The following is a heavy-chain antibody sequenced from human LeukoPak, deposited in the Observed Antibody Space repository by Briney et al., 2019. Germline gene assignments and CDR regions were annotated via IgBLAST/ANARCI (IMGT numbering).Heavy chain of an antibody. V-gene: IGHV5-51*01. D-gene: IGHD3-22*01. CDR3: ARHRYYYDSSGYYFDY. CDR1: GYSFTSYC. CDR2: IYPGDSDT. J-gene: IGHJ4*02. Sequence: GESLKISCKGSGYSFTSYCIGWVRQMPGKGLEWMGIIYPGDSDTRYSPSFQGQVTISADKSIRNAYLQWSSLKASDPAMYYCARHRYYYDSSGYYFDYWGQGTLVTVSS.